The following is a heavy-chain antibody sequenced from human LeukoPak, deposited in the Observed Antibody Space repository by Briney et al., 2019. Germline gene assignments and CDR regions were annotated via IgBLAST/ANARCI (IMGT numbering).Heavy chain of an antibody. CDR1: GYTFTSYG. J-gene: IGHJ4*02. D-gene: IGHD2-15*01. CDR2: ISAYNGNT. CDR3: ARDVSRFCSGGSCYPSAY. V-gene: IGHV1-18*01. Sequence: GASVKVSCKASGYTFTSYGISWVRQAPGQGLEWMGWISAYNGNTNYAQKLQGRVTMTTDTSTSTAYMELRSLRSDDTAVYYCARDVSRFCSGGSCYPSAYWGQGTLVTVSS.